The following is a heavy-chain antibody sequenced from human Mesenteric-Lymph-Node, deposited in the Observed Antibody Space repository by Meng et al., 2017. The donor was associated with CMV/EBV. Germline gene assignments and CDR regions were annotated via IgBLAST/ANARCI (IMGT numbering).Heavy chain of an antibody. CDR2: IYSGGGGT. D-gene: IGHD1-26*01. CDR1: GFTVSSNY. CDR3: ARGKWELHY. Sequence: GESLKISCAASGFTVSSNYMSWVRQAPGKGLEWVSVIYSGGGGTYYADSVKGRFTISRDNAKNSLYLQMNSLRAEDTAVYYCARGKWELHYWGQGTLVTVSS. J-gene: IGHJ4*02. V-gene: IGHV3-66*01.